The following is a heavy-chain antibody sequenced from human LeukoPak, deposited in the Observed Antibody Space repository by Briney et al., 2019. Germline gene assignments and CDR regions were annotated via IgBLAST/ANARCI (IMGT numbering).Heavy chain of an antibody. Sequence: SETLSLTCTVSGGSISSSSYYWGWIRQPPGKGLERIGSTYYSGSTYYNPSLKSRVTISVDTSKNQFSLKLSSVTAADTAVYYCARLGTFDYDSWGYFDYWGQGTLVTVSS. CDR2: TYYSGST. J-gene: IGHJ4*02. D-gene: IGHD3-22*01. CDR1: GGSISSSSYY. V-gene: IGHV4-39*01. CDR3: ARLGTFDYDSWGYFDY.